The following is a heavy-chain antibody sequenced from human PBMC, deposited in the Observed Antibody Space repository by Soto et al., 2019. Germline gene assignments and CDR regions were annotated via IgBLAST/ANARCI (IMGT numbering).Heavy chain of an antibody. D-gene: IGHD3-3*01. J-gene: IGHJ3*02. CDR3: ARSRRYYDFWSGYSDAFDI. CDR1: GGSISSYY. CDR2: IYYSGST. Sequence: SETLSLTCTVSGGSISSYYWSWIRQPPGKGMLCIVYIYYSGSTNYNPSLKSRVTISVDTSKNQFSLKLSSVTAADTAVYYCARSRRYYDFWSGYSDAFDIWGQGTMVTVSS. V-gene: IGHV4-59*01.